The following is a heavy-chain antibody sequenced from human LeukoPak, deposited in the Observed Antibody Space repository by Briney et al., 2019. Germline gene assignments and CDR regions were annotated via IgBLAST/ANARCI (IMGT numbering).Heavy chain of an antibody. Sequence: SETLSLTCTVSGGSISSYYWSWLRQPAGKGLEWIGRIYTSGSTNYNPSLKSRVTRSVDTSKNQFSLKLSSVTAADTAVYYCARGSGWSSYYFDYWGQGTLVTVSS. V-gene: IGHV4-4*07. CDR3: ARGSGWSSYYFDY. CDR2: IYTSGST. CDR1: GGSISSYY. J-gene: IGHJ4*02. D-gene: IGHD6-19*01.